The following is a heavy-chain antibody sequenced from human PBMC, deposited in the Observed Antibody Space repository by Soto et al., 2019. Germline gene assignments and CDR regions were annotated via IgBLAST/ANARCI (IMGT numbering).Heavy chain of an antibody. Sequence: QAQLVQSGAEVKKPGSSVKVSCKASGGSITNYPITWVRQAPGQGLEWVGRIIPILGTANYAQKFQGRVTMTADNSTTTAHMELSSPRSADTAVYYCASAPAINMAPGIIIPDFYSWGQGTLVTVSS. CDR3: ASAPAINMAPGIIIPDFYS. J-gene: IGHJ4*02. D-gene: IGHD3-10*01. CDR1: GGSITNYP. CDR2: IIPILGTA. V-gene: IGHV1-69*08.